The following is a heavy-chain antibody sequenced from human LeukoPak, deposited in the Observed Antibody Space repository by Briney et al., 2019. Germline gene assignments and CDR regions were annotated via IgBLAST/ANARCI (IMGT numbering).Heavy chain of an antibody. V-gene: IGHV4-34*01. J-gene: IGHJ6*03. CDR2: INHSGST. Sequence: SETLSLTCAVYGGSFSGYYWSWIRQPPGKGLEWIGEINHSGSTNYNPSLKSRVTISVDTSKNQFSLKLSSVTAADTAVYYCARGSSYGYLYYYYYMDVWGKGTTVTVSS. CDR1: GGSFSGYY. D-gene: IGHD5-18*01. CDR3: ARGSSYGYLYYYYYMDV.